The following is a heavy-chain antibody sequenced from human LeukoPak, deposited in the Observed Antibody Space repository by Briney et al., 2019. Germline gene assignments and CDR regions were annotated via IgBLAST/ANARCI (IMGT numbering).Heavy chain of an antibody. CDR3: ARETLYSDYEGNYIDY. CDR1: GFTFTNYE. Sequence: PGKSLRLSCAASGFTFTNYEMIWVRQAPGKGLEWISYISSSGSTIYYADSVKGRFTMSRDNAKNSVHLRMNSLRAEDTAVYYCARETLYSDYEGNYIDYWGQGTLVTVSS. J-gene: IGHJ4*02. V-gene: IGHV3-48*03. CDR2: ISSSGSTI. D-gene: IGHD4-11*01.